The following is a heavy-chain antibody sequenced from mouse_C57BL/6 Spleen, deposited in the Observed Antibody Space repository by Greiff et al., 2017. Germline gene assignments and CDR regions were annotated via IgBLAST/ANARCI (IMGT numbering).Heavy chain of an antibody. D-gene: IGHD1-1*01. V-gene: IGHV1-63*01. J-gene: IGHJ1*03. CDR2: IYPGGGST. CDR1: GYTFTNYW. Sequence: VQLQQSGAELVRPGTSVKMSCKASGYTFTNYWIGWAKQRPGHGLEWIGDIYPGGGSTNYNEKFKGKDTLTAAKSSSSAYMQFSSLTSEDSAIYYCARNCGSSDWYCDVWGTGTTVTVSS. CDR3: ARNCGSSDWYCDV.